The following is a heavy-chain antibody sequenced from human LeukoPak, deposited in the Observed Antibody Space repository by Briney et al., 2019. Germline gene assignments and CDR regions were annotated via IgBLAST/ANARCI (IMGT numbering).Heavy chain of an antibody. CDR3: ARGIVGATFDDY. D-gene: IGHD1-26*01. Sequence: SETLSLTCTVSGDFISSGDHYWNWIRQAPGKGLEWIGYILHGGSTYYNPSVRSRVTMSVDTSKNQFSLKLSSVTAADTAVYYCARGIVGATFDDYWGQGTLVTVSS. CDR2: ILHGGST. V-gene: IGHV4-30-4*01. CDR1: GDFISSGDHY. J-gene: IGHJ4*02.